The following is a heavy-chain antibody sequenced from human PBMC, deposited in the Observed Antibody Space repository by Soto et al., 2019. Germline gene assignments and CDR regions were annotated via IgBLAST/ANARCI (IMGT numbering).Heavy chain of an antibody. J-gene: IGHJ4*02. CDR2: INHCGST. V-gene: IGHV4-34*01. D-gene: IGHD5-18*01. CDR1: GGSFSGYY. CDR3: ARVRGYSYGPTFDY. Sequence: SETLSLTCAVYGGSFSGYYWSWIRQPPGKGLEWIGEINHCGSTNYNPSLKSRVTISVDTSKNQFSLKLSSVTAADTAVYYCARVRGYSYGPTFDYWGQGTLVTVSS.